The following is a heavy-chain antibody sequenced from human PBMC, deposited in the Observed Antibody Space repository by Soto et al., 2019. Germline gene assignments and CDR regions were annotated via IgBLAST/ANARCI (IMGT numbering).Heavy chain of an antibody. Sequence: GGSLRLSCAASGFTFSSYSMNWVRQAPGKGLEWVSYISSSSSTIYYADSVKGRFTISRDNAKNALYLQMNSLRAEDTAVYYCAGHPEPKAKIGGFGPWGQGTLVT. J-gene: IGHJ5*02. V-gene: IGHV3-48*01. CDR2: ISSSSSTI. D-gene: IGHD3-10*01. CDR3: AGHPEPKAKIGGFGP. CDR1: GFTFSSYS.